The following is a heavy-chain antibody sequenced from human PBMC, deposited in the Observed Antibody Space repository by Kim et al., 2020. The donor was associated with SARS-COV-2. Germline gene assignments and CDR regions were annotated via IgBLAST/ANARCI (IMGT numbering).Heavy chain of an antibody. D-gene: IGHD3-3*01. CDR3: ASTDFWSGNNWFDP. Sequence: NPSLKSRVTISVDTSKNQFSLKLSSVTAADTAVYYCASTDFWSGNNWFDPWGQGTLVTVSS. V-gene: IGHV4-59*01. J-gene: IGHJ5*01.